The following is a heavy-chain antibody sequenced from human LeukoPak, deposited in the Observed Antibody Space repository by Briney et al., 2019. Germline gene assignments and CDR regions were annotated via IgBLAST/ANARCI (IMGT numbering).Heavy chain of an antibody. V-gene: IGHV4-34*01. Sequence: SETLSLNCAVYGRSFSGYYWSWIRQPPGKGLEWIGEINHSGSTNYNPSLKSRVTISVDTSKNQFSLKLSSVTAADTAVYYCAARGRGRYYDSSGYYSLGYWGQGTLVTVSS. CDR3: AARGRGRYYDSSGYYSLGY. J-gene: IGHJ4*02. D-gene: IGHD3-22*01. CDR2: INHSGST. CDR1: GRSFSGYY.